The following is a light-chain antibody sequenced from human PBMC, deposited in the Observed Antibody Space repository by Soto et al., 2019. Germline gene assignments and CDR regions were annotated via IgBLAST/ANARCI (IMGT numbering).Light chain of an antibody. V-gene: IGKV3-20*01. CDR3: QQYGSSPPFT. CDR2: GAS. CDR1: QSVPSTD. Sequence: VLTQSPGTLSLSPGERSTLSGRALQSVPSTDLAWYQQRPGKAPRLLSYGASTRAPGIPDRFSGSGSGTDFTLTVSGLEPEAFALYFCQQYGSSPPFTFGPGTKVDIK. J-gene: IGKJ3*01.